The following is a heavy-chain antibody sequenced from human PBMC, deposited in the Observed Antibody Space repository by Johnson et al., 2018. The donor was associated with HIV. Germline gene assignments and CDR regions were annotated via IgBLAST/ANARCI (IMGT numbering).Heavy chain of an antibody. CDR1: GFSFSSYG. CDR2: IQKNGKDK. Sequence: QVQLVESGGGVVQPGGSLRLSCAASGFSFSSYGMHWVRQAPGKGLEWVAFIQKNGKDKFYAESVKGRFTISRDDSKNTLSVQMNSLRAEDTAVYYCAKGPQGIATPDAFDIWGQGTMVTVSS. J-gene: IGHJ3*02. CDR3: AKGPQGIATPDAFDI. V-gene: IGHV3-30*02. D-gene: IGHD2-21*01.